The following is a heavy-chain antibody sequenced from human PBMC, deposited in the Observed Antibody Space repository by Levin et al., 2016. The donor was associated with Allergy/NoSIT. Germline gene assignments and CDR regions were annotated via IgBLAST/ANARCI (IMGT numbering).Heavy chain of an antibody. CDR1: GGTFSNYP. CDR3: ALIPNGGCPWCALDV. J-gene: IGHJ3*01. D-gene: IGHD2-8*01. Sequence: SVKVSCKASGGTFSNYPITWVQQAPGQGLEWLGEITPILGVAKYAQKFQGRVTITADESTNTAYMELSSLRFEDTAIYYCALIPNGGCPWCALDVWGQGTRLTVSS. V-gene: IGHV1-69*10. CDR2: ITPILGVA.